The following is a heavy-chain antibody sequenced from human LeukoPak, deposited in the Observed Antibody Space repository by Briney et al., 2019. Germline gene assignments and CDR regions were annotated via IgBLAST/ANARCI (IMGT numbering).Heavy chain of an antibody. CDR1: GFTVSSNY. Sequence: GSLRLSCAASGFTVSSNYMSWVRQAPGKGLEWVSVIYSGGSTYYADSVKGRFTISRDNSKNTLYLQMNSLRAEDTAVYYCARDWRSSGWTCYFDYWGQGTLVTVSS. J-gene: IGHJ4*02. D-gene: IGHD6-19*01. CDR2: IYSGGST. CDR3: ARDWRSSGWTCYFDY. V-gene: IGHV3-53*01.